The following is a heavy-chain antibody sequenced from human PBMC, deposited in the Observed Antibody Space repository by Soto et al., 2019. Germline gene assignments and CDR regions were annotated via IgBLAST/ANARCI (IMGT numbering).Heavy chain of an antibody. CDR2: ISSSSSTM. CDR3: ARDRMAGGYYYYAMDV. V-gene: IGHV3-48*02. Sequence: EVQLVESGGGLVQPGWSLRLSCAASGFTFSSYSMNWVRQAPGKGLEWLSYISSSSSTMYADSVKGRFTISRDNAKNSLYLQMNSLRDEDTAVYYCARDRMAGGYYYYAMDVWGQGTTVTVSS. J-gene: IGHJ6*02. CDR1: GFTFSSYS. D-gene: IGHD6-19*01.